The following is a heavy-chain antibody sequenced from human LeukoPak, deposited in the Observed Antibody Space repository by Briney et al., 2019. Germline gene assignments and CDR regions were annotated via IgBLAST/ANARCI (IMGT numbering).Heavy chain of an antibody. CDR3: ARGVWFGNPYDY. CDR2: INHSGST. CDR1: GGSFSGYY. J-gene: IGHJ4*02. Sequence: SETLSLTCAVYGGSFSGYYWSWIRQPPGKGLEWIGEINHSGSTNYNPSLKSRVTISVDTSKNQFSLKLSSVTAADTAVYYCARGVWFGNPYDYWGQGTLVTVSS. V-gene: IGHV4-34*01. D-gene: IGHD3-10*01.